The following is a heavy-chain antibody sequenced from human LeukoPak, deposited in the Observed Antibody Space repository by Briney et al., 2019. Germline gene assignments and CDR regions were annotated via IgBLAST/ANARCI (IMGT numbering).Heavy chain of an antibody. Sequence: GASVKVSWKASGGTFSSYAISWVRQAPGQGLEWMGRIIPIFGIANYAQKFQGRVTITADKSTSTAYMELSSLRSEDTAVYYCARDIVVVPPAPSWFDPWGQGTLVTVSS. D-gene: IGHD2-2*01. J-gene: IGHJ5*02. CDR2: IIPIFGIA. CDR3: ARDIVVVPPAPSWFDP. V-gene: IGHV1-69*04. CDR1: GGTFSSYA.